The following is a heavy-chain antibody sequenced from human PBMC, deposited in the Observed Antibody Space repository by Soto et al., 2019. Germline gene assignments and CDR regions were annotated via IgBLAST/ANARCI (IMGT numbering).Heavy chain of an antibody. V-gene: IGHV3-23*01. CDR1: GFTFSSYA. Sequence: GGPLRLSCAASGFTFSSYAMSWVRQAPGKGLEWVSAISGSGGSTYYADSVKGRFTISRDNSKNTLYLQMNSLRAEDTAVYYCAKRPADSSGYYFYYFDYWGQGTLVAVSS. CDR3: AKRPADSSGYYFYYFDY. CDR2: ISGSGGST. D-gene: IGHD3-22*01. J-gene: IGHJ4*02.